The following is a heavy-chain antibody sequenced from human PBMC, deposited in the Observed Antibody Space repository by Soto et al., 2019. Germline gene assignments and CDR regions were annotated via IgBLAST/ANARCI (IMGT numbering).Heavy chain of an antibody. Sequence: EVQLVESGGGLEQPGGSLRLSCAVSGITPEQNAMHWVRQNPGKGLEWVSGIFWESGGPGYADSVQGRFTISRDNAKNSLFLQMNSLRTEDTALYYCVKDFEAGVARFWGEGTLVIVSS. V-gene: IGHV3-9*02. D-gene: IGHD2-15*01. CDR2: IFWESGGP. CDR1: GITPEQNA. J-gene: IGHJ4*02. CDR3: VKDFEAGVARF.